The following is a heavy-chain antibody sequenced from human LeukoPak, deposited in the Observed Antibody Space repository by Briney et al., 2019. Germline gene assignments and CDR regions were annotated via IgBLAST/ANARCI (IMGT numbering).Heavy chain of an antibody. CDR2: IRSKGYAGSQ. J-gene: IGHJ4*02. Sequence: GGSLRLSCTASGFTFGNHAMSWVRQAPGKGLEWVGFIRSKGYAGSQDSAASVQGRFTITRDDSESIAYLQMNSLKTEDTGVYYCTRVNYYDSSSFYYGYFDYWGQGTLVTVSS. V-gene: IGHV3-49*04. D-gene: IGHD3-22*01. CDR1: GFTFGNHA. CDR3: TRVNYYDSSSFYYGYFDY.